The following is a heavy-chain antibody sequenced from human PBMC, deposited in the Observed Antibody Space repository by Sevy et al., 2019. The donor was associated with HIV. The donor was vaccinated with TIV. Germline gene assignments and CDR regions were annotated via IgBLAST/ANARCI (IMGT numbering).Heavy chain of an antibody. CDR2: FDPEDDET. Sequence: ASVKVSCKVSGYTLTELSMHWVRQVPGKGLEWMGSFDPEDDETIYAQKFQGRVTMTEDTSTVTAYMELSSLGSEDTAVYYCATTKDYYENSGDPFDYWGQGTLVTVSS. CDR1: GYTLTELS. CDR3: ATTKDYYENSGDPFDY. V-gene: IGHV1-24*01. J-gene: IGHJ4*02. D-gene: IGHD3-22*01.